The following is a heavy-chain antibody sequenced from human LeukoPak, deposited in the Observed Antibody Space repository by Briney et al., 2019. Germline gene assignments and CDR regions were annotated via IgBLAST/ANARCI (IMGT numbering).Heavy chain of an antibody. J-gene: IGHJ4*02. D-gene: IGHD5-12*01. Sequence: SETLSLTCAVYGGSFSGYYWSWIRQPPGKGLEWIGYIYYSGSTYYNPSLKSRVTISVDTSKNQFSLKLSSVTAADTAVYYCARDPWVAPSYFDYWGQGTLVTVSS. CDR1: GGSFSGYY. CDR3: ARDPWVAPSYFDY. V-gene: IGHV4-30-4*08. CDR2: IYYSGST.